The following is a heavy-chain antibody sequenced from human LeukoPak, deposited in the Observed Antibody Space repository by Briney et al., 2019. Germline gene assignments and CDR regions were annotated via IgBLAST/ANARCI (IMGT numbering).Heavy chain of an antibody. D-gene: IGHD5-18*01. J-gene: IGHJ4*02. CDR1: GGSISSGGYF. V-gene: IGHV4-31*03. CDR3: ARGGKKTAMVTS. Sequence: SETLSLTCTVSGGSISSGGYFWNWIRQLPGKGLEWIGYIYSSGSTYNPSLKSRVIISLDTSKNQSSLKLNSVTAADTAVYYCARGGKKTAMVTSWGQGTLVTVPS. CDR2: IYSSGST.